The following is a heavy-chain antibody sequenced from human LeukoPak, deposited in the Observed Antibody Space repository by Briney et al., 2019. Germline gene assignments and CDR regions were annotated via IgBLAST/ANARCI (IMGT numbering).Heavy chain of an antibody. CDR1: GFTFSSYA. J-gene: IGHJ6*02. CDR3: ARDNTRVTMIVVVTANYGMGV. D-gene: IGHD3-22*01. Sequence: SGRSLRLSCAASGFTFSSYAMHWVRQAPGKGLEWVAVISYDGSNKYYADSVKGRFTISRDNSKNTLYLQMNSLRAEDTAVYYCARDNTRVTMIVVVTANYGMGVWGQGTTVTVSS. CDR2: ISYDGSNK. V-gene: IGHV3-30-3*01.